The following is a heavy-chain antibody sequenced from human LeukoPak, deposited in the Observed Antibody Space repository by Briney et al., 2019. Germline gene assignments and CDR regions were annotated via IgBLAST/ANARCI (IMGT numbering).Heavy chain of an antibody. V-gene: IGHV3-21*01. CDR2: ISSSSSYI. CDR1: GFTFSSYS. CDR3: ARDGDSSSWPPGFDP. J-gene: IGHJ5*02. D-gene: IGHD6-13*01. Sequence: GGSLRLSCAASGFTFSSYSMNWVRQAPGKGLEWVSSISSSSSYIYYADSVKGRFTISRDNAKNSLHLQMNSLRAEDTAVYYCARDGDSSSWPPGFDPWGQGTLVTVSS.